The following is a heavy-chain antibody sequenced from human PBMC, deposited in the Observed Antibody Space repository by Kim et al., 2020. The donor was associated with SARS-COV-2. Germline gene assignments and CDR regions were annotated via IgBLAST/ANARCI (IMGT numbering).Heavy chain of an antibody. D-gene: IGHD3-9*01. CDR3: ARDANDLVTGYSPFDS. V-gene: IGHV4-39*07. CDR2: VYFTGST. Sequence: SETLSLTCTVSGESIISNDYYWGWVRQAPGKGPEWIGSVYFTGSTYFNPSLKSRVSISVDTSKSQFSLRLDSVTAADTAVYVCARDANDLVTGYSPFDSWGQGTLVTVSS. J-gene: IGHJ5*01. CDR1: GESIISNDYY.